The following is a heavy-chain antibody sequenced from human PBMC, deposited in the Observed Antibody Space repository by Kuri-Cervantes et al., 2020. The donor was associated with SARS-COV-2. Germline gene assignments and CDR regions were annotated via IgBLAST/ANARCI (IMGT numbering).Heavy chain of an antibody. CDR1: GFTFDDYV. V-gene: IGHV3-9*01. Sequence: SLKISCEASGFTFDDYVMYWVRQPPGKGLEWVAGISWNSGSKDYADSVKGRFTISRDNAKNSLYLQMSSLRAEDTAVYYCVRDGDHWNFDYWGQGTLVTVSS. J-gene: IGHJ4*02. D-gene: IGHD1-1*01. CDR3: VRDGDHWNFDY. CDR2: ISWNSGSK.